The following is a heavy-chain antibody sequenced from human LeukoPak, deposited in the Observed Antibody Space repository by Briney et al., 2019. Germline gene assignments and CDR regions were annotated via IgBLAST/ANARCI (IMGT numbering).Heavy chain of an antibody. CDR3: ARGDHGSYFFDTSGLYYFDY. Sequence: PGGSLRLSCAASGFTFSNYEINRVRQAPRKGLEWVSYISTSGSAIYYADSVKGRFTISRDNAKNSLFLQMNSLRAEDTAVYYCARGDHGSYFFDTSGLYYFDYWGPGTLVTVSS. D-gene: IGHD3-22*01. CDR1: GFTFSNYE. V-gene: IGHV3-48*03. CDR2: ISTSGSAI. J-gene: IGHJ4*02.